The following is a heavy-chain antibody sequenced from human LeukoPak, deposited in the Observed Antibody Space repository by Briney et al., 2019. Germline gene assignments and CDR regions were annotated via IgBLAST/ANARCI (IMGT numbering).Heavy chain of an antibody. D-gene: IGHD3-22*01. J-gene: IGHJ4*02. V-gene: IGHV3-30*02. Sequence: HPGGSLRLSCAAAGFTFSRCGMHWVRQASGKGLEWVAFIRYDASIKYYADSVKGRFTISRDNSKNTLYLQMNSLRAEDTTLYYCAKDYFDTSGYFRVPHVFDFWGQETLVTVSS. CDR3: AKDYFDTSGYFRVPHVFDF. CDR1: GFTFSRCG. CDR2: IRYDASIK.